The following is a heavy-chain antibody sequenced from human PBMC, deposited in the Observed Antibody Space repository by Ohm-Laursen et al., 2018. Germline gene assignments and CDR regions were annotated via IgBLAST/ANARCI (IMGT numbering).Heavy chain of an antibody. CDR2: ISSSGSTI. CDR3: AKDWRFLERSA. J-gene: IGHJ1*01. V-gene: IGHV3-48*03. D-gene: IGHD3-3*01. CDR1: GFTFSSYE. Sequence: GSLRLSCAASGFTFSSYEVNWVRQAPGKRLEWVSYISSSGSTIYYADSVKGRFTISRDNSKNTLYLQMNSLSAEDTAVYYCAKDWRFLERSAGGQGTLVTVSS.